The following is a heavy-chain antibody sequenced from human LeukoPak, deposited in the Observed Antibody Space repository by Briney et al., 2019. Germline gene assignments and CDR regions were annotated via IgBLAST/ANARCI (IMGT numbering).Heavy chain of an antibody. Sequence: SETLSLTCTVSGGSISSSSYYWGWIRQPPGKGLEWIGSIYYSGSTYYNPSLKSRVTISVDTSKNQFSLKLSSVTAADTAVYYCARGSRIFFNWGQGTLVTVSS. V-gene: IGHV4-39*07. D-gene: IGHD2-15*01. J-gene: IGHJ4*02. CDR2: IYYSGST. CDR3: ARGSRIFFN. CDR1: GGSISSSSYY.